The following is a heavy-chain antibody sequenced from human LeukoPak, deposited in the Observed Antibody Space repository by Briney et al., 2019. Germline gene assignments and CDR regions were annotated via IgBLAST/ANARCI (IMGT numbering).Heavy chain of an antibody. J-gene: IGHJ6*02. CDR1: GFTFSSYA. D-gene: IGHD3-10*01. CDR2: ISGSGGST. Sequence: PGGSLRLSCSASGFTFSSYAMHWVRQAPGKGLEWVSAISGSGGSTYYADSVKGRFTISRDNSKNTLYLQMNSLRAEDTAVYYCAKKFARYYGMDVWGQGTTVTVSS. V-gene: IGHV3-23*01. CDR3: AKKFARYYGMDV.